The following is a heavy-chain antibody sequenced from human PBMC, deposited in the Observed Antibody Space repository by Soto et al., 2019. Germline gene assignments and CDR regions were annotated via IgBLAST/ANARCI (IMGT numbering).Heavy chain of an antibody. V-gene: IGHV3-33*01. CDR1: GFTFSSYG. CDR2: IWYDGSNK. D-gene: IGHD2-2*01. Sequence: QVQLVESGGGVVQPGRSLRLSCAASGFTFSSYGMHWVRQAPGKGLEWVAVIWYDGSNKHFAESVKGRFTISRDNTKNTLYLQMNSLRAEDTAVYYCARETCSNYSFDHWGQGTLVTV. CDR3: ARETCSNYSFDH. J-gene: IGHJ4*02.